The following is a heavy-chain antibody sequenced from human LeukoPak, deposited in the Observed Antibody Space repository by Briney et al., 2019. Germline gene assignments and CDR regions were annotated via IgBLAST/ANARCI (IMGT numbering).Heavy chain of an antibody. J-gene: IGHJ4*02. CDR3: AKVGIDTPDSDY. Sequence: GGSLRLSCAASGFSFSSYGMHWVRQAPGKGLEGVAFIRYDGSKKNYADSVKGRFTISRDNSKNTLYLQMNSLRAEDTALYYCAKVGIDTPDSDYWGQGTLVTVSS. CDR1: GFSFSSYG. CDR2: IRYDGSKK. V-gene: IGHV3-30*02. D-gene: IGHD5-18*01.